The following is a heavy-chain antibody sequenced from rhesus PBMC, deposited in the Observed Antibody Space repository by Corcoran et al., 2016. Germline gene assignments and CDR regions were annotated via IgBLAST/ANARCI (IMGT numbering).Heavy chain of an antibody. Sequence: QVQLQESGPGLVKPSETLSLTCAVSGGSISDSYYWNWIRQPPGKGLEWIGNNDRSSGRTYYNPSLTVRVTISKDTSQTPFSLKLSSVTAADTAVYYCARGVAAAGPYFDYWGQGVLVTVSS. CDR1: GGSISDSYY. V-gene: IGHV4S7*01. D-gene: IGHD6-31*01. CDR3: ARGVAAAGPYFDY. J-gene: IGHJ4*01. CDR2: NDRSSGRT.